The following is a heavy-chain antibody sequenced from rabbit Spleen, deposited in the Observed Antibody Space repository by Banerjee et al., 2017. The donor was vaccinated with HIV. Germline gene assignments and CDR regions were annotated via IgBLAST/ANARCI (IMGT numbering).Heavy chain of an antibody. Sequence: QSLEESGGGLVQPEGSLTLTCTASGFTISSYNMNWVRQAPGKGLEWIGCMYPDGIGSTAYASWAKGRFTISKTSSTTVTLQMTSLTAADTATYFCARDTSSSFSSYGMDLWGQGTSSPS. V-gene: IGHV1S40*01. J-gene: IGHJ6*01. CDR1: GFTISSYN. CDR2: MYPDGIGST. D-gene: IGHD1-1*01. CDR3: ARDTSSSFSSYGMDL.